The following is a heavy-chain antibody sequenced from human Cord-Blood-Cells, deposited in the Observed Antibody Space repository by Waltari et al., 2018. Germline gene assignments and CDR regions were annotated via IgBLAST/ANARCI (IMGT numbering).Heavy chain of an antibody. CDR2: IIPIFGTA. CDR1: GGTFSSYA. Sequence: QVQLVQSGAEVKKPGSSVKVSCKASGGTFSSYAISWVRQAPGQGLEWMGGIIPIFGTANYAQKFQGRVTITADESTGTADMELSSLRSEDTAVYYCARVGSGSYYSDYWGQGTLVTVSS. J-gene: IGHJ4*02. D-gene: IGHD1-26*01. V-gene: IGHV1-69*12. CDR3: ARVGSGSYYSDY.